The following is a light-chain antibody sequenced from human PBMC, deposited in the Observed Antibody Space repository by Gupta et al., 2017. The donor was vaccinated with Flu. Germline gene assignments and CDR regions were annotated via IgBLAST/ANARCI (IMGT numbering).Light chain of an antibody. CDR3: QHRYNGHPPAS. CDR2: DAS. Sequence: TLSLSPGERATLSCRASQSVSIYLAWYQKKPGQAPRLLIHDASNRAKGTKASFSGSGDGTDFTLTISSREPEDFALYYCQHRYNGHPPASFGPGTRVDI. V-gene: IGKV3-11*01. CDR1: QSVSIY. J-gene: IGKJ3*01.